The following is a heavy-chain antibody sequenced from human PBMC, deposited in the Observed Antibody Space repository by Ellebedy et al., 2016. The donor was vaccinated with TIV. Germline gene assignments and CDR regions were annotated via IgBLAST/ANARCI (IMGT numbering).Heavy chain of an antibody. D-gene: IGHD2-2*01. Sequence: ASVKVSCXASGYNFSGYWIYWMRQAPGHGLEWLGWIHPHSGDTKYAQRFQGRVTMTGDTSTTTVYMEMSRLRTDDTAIYFCARGYCSNTTCYSLFDLWGQGTLLTVSA. CDR1: GYNFSGYW. CDR2: IHPHSGDT. CDR3: ARGYCSNTTCYSLFDL. J-gene: IGHJ4*02. V-gene: IGHV1-2*02.